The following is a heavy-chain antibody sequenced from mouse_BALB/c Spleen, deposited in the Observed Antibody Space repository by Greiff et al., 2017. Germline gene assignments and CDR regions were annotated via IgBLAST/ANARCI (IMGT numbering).Heavy chain of an antibody. CDR3: ARRIYYGNYLYAMDY. CDR1: GFNIKDYY. Sequence: EVMLVESGAELVRPGALVKLSCKASGFNIKDYYMHWVKQRPEQGLEWIGWIDPENGNTIYDPKFQGKASITADTSSNTAYLQLSSLTSEDTAVYYCARRIYYGNYLYAMDYWGQGTSVTVSS. V-gene: IGHV14-1*02. D-gene: IGHD2-1*01. CDR2: IDPENGNT. J-gene: IGHJ4*01.